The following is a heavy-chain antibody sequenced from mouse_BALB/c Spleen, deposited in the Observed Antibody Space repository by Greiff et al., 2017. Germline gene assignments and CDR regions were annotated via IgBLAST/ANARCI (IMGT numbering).Heavy chain of an antibody. CDR2: ILPGSGST. D-gene: IGHD1-1*01. J-gene: IGHJ3*01. V-gene: IGHV1-9*01. CDR3: ARIYYYGSSGFAY. Sequence: VHLVESGAELMKPGASVKISCKATGYTFSSYWIEWVKQRPGHGLEWIGEILPGSGSTNYNEKFKGKATFTADTSSNTAYMQLSSLTSEDSAVYYCARIYYYGSSGFAYWGQGTLVTVSA. CDR1: GYTFSSYW.